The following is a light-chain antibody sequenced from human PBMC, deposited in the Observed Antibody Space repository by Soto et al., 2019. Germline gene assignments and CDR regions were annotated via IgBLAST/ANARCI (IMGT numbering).Light chain of an antibody. Sequence: EIVLTQSPATLFLSPGERATLSCRASQSISRYLAWYQQKPGQAPRLLIYDASHRATGIPARFSGSGSGTDFTLTISSLEPEDFTVYYCQQRSNWPTFGGGTKVEIK. CDR3: QQRSNWPT. CDR1: QSISRY. CDR2: DAS. V-gene: IGKV3-11*01. J-gene: IGKJ4*01.